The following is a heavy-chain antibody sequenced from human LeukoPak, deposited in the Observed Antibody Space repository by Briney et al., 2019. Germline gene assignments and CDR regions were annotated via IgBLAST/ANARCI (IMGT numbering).Heavy chain of an antibody. CDR1: GYIFTDYY. CDR3: ARDHASSCQLFDS. J-gene: IGHJ4*02. Sequence: ASVKVSCKASGYIFTDYYIHWVRQAPGQGLEWMGWRSAYSGNTNYAQKLQGRFTMTTDTSTSTAYMELRSLRSDDTAVYYCARDHASSCQLFDSWGQGTLVTVSS. V-gene: IGHV1-18*04. D-gene: IGHD6-13*01. CDR2: RSAYSGNT.